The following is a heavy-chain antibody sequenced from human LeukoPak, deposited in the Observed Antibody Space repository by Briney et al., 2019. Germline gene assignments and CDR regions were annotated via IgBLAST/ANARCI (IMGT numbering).Heavy chain of an antibody. J-gene: IGHJ6*02. CDR3: AREIGGTWYYGSGSYQMDV. CDR1: GFTFSSYE. Sequence: PAGGSLRLSCAASGFTFSSYEMNWVRQAPGKGLEWVSYISSSGSTIYYADSVKGRFTISRDNAKNSLYLQMNSLRAEDTAVYYCAREIGGTWYYGSGSYQMDVWGQGTTVTVSS. CDR2: ISSSGSTI. D-gene: IGHD3-10*01. V-gene: IGHV3-48*03.